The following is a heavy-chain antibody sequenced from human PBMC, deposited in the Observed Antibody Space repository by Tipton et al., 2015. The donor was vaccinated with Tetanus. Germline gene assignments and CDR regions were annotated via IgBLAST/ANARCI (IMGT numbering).Heavy chain of an antibody. D-gene: IGHD7-27*01. CDR3: ARQLWGYWFEP. J-gene: IGHJ5*02. Sequence: GLVKPSEPLSLTCTVTGGSISSDSYYWGWVRQAPGKGLEWIGSIYFSGSTYHSPSLKSRVTMSVDTSKNQFSLRLSSVTATDTAVYYCARQLWGYWFEPWGQGTQVTVSS. V-gene: IGHV4-39*01. CDR2: IYFSGST. CDR1: GGSISSDSYY.